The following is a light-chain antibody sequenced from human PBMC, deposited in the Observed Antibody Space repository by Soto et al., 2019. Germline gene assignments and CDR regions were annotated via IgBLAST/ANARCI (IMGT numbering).Light chain of an antibody. Sequence: AIRMTQSPSSFSASTGDRVTITCRASQGISSYLAWYQQKPGKAPKLLIYAASTLQSGVPSRFSGSGSGTDFTLTISCLQSEDFAVYYCQQRSNWPVTFGQGTRLEIK. CDR1: QGISSY. J-gene: IGKJ5*01. CDR3: QQRSNWPVT. CDR2: AAS. V-gene: IGKV1-8*01.